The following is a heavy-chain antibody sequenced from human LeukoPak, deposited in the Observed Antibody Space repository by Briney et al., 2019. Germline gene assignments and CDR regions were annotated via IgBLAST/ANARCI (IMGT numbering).Heavy chain of an antibody. D-gene: IGHD3-22*01. J-gene: IGHJ4*02. CDR1: GGSISSYY. CDR3: ANYYDSGIGVWYFDY. Sequence: SETLSLTCTVSGGSISSYYWSWTRQPPGKGLEWIGYIYYSGSTNYNPSLKSRVTISVGTSKNQFSLKLSSVTAADTAVYYCANYYDSGIGVWYFDYWGQGTLVTVSS. V-gene: IGHV4-59*01. CDR2: IYYSGST.